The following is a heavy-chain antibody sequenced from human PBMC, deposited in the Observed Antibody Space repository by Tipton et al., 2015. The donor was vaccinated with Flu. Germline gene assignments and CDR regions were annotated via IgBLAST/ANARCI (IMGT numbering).Heavy chain of an antibody. Sequence: SLRLSCAASGFTFSSYGMHWVRQAPGKGLEWVAVISYDGSNKYYADSVKGRFTISRDNSKNTLYLQMNSLRAEDTAVYYCARNYGDFPVYYYYGMDVWGQGTTVTVSS. CDR1: GFTFSSYG. V-gene: IGHV3-30*03. CDR2: ISYDGSNK. CDR3: ARNYGDFPVYYYYGMDV. J-gene: IGHJ6*02. D-gene: IGHD4-17*01.